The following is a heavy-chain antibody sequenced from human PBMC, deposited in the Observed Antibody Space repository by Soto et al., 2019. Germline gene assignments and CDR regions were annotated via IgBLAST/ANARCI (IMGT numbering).Heavy chain of an antibody. J-gene: IGHJ2*01. V-gene: IGHV3-7*03. D-gene: IGHD1-26*01. CDR2: IKKDGSEK. CDR1: GFTFSMYW. CDR3: ARLPYTGRYSDWYFDL. Sequence: EVQLVESGGGLVQPGGSHRLSCAASGFTFSMYWMSWVRQAPGKGLEWVANIKKDGSEKYYVDFVKGRFTISRDNTKNSLSLQMNSLRAEDTVVYYCARLPYTGRYSDWYFDLWGRGSLVTVSS.